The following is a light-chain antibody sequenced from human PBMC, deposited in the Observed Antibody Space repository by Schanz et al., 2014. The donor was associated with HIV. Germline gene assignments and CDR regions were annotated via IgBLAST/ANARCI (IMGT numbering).Light chain of an antibody. Sequence: QSVLTQPPSMSAAPGQRVTISCAGSAFNIGQNYVSWFQQFPGTAPKLLIYDNDKRPSGIPDRFSGSKSGTSATLGITGLQTGDEADYYCGTWDSSLSGVVFGGGTQLTVL. J-gene: IGLJ2*01. CDR1: AFNIGQNY. CDR3: GTWDSSLSGVV. V-gene: IGLV1-51*01. CDR2: DND.